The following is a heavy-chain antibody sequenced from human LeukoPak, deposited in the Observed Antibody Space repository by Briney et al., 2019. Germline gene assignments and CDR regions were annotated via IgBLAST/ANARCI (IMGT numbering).Heavy chain of an antibody. CDR3: ARGDGYSSSWYEPLYYYYYGMDV. Sequence: ASVKVSYKASGYTFTSYGISWVRQAPGQGLEWMGWISAYNGNTNYAQKLQGRVTMTTDTSTSTAYMELRSLRSDDTAVYYCARGDGYSSSWYEPLYYYYYGMDVWGQGTTVTVSS. V-gene: IGHV1-18*01. CDR2: ISAYNGNT. J-gene: IGHJ6*02. D-gene: IGHD6-13*01. CDR1: GYTFTSYG.